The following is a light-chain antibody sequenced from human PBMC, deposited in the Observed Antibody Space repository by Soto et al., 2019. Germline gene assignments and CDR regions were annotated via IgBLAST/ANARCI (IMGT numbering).Light chain of an antibody. J-gene: IGLJ1*01. CDR2: RNN. V-gene: IGLV1-47*01. CDR3: ATWDDSLNRFDV. CDR1: TSNIGSNY. Sequence: QSVLTQPPSASGTPGQGVTISCSGSTSNIGSNYVYWYQQLPGTAPKLLIYRNNQRPSGVPDRFSGSKSGTSASLAISGLRSDDEADYSCATWDDSLNRFDVCGIRNKVT.